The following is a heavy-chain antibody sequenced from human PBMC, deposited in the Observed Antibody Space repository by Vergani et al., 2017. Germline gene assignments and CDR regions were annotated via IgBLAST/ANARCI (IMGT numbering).Heavy chain of an antibody. V-gene: IGHV4-30-4*08. CDR3: ARLVPAAIDWYFDL. CDR2: IYYSGST. J-gene: IGHJ2*01. CDR1: GGSISSGDYY. D-gene: IGHD2-2*01. Sequence: VHLLESGPGLVKPSQTLSLTCTVSGGSISSGDYYWSWIRQPPGKGLEWIGYIYYSGSTYYNPSLKSRVTISVDTSKNQFSLKLSSVTAADTAVYYCARLVPAAIDWYFDLWGRGTLVTVSS.